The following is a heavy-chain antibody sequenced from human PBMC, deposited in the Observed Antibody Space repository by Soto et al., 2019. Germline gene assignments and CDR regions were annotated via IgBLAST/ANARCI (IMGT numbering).Heavy chain of an antibody. CDR1: GYTFTSYA. V-gene: IGHV1-3*05. Sequence: QVQLVQAGAEEKKPGASVKVACKASGYTFTSYALHWVRQAPGQRLAWMGWINAGNGNTKYSQKFQGRVTITRDTSESTAYMELSSLRSEDTAVYYCARAWVVVTAPDYWGQGTLVTVSS. J-gene: IGHJ4*02. CDR3: ARAWVVVTAPDY. D-gene: IGHD2-21*02. CDR2: INAGNGNT.